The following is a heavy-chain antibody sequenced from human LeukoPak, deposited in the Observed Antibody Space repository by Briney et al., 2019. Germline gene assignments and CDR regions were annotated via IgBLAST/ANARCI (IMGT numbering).Heavy chain of an antibody. CDR1: GFTFSNYG. CDR2: ISGSGGTT. J-gene: IGHJ4*02. Sequence: GGSLRLSCAASGFTFSNYGMSWVRQAPGKGLEWVSGISGSGGTTYYADSVKGRFTISRDNSKNTLYLQMNSLRAEDTAVYYCAKLLTSSGWYSDYWGQGTLVTVSS. V-gene: IGHV3-23*01. D-gene: IGHD6-19*01. CDR3: AKLLTSSGWYSDY.